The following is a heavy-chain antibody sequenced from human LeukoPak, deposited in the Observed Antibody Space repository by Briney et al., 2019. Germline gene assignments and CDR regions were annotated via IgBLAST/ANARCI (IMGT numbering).Heavy chain of an antibody. D-gene: IGHD6-13*01. V-gene: IGHV3-11*01. Sequence: PGGSLRLSCAASGFTFSDYYMSWIRQAPGKGLEWVSYISSSGSTIYYADSVKGRFTISRDNSKNTLYLQMNSLRAEDTAVYYCAKDLRSVAAGTVYWGQGTLVTVSS. CDR1: GFTFSDYY. CDR3: AKDLRSVAAGTVY. CDR2: ISSSGSTI. J-gene: IGHJ4*02.